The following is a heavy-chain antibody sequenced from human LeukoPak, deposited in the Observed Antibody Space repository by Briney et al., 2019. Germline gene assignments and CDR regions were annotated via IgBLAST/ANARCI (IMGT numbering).Heavy chain of an antibody. D-gene: IGHD3-10*01. J-gene: IGHJ6*02. CDR1: GGSISSSSYY. CDR3: ARGQGSGSYPYYYGMDV. V-gene: IGHV4-39*07. Sequence: SETLSLTCTVSGGSISSSSYYWGWIRQPPGKGLEWIGSIYYSGSTYYNPSLKSRVTISVDTSKNQFSLKLSSVTAADTAVYYCARGQGSGSYPYYYGMDVWGQGTTVTVSS. CDR2: IYYSGST.